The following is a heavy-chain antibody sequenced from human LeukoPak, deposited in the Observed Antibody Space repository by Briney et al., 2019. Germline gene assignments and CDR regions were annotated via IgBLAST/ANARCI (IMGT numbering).Heavy chain of an antibody. V-gene: IGHV1-18*01. CDR2: ISAYNGNT. Sequence: ASVKVSCKASGYTFTSYGISWVRQAPGQGLEWMGWISAYNGNTNYAQKLQGRVTMTTDTSTSTAYMELRSLRSDDTAVYYCARGYDYVWGSYRSYAYDIWGQGTMVTVSS. J-gene: IGHJ3*02. CDR3: ARGYDYVWGSYRSYAYDI. CDR1: GYTFTSYG. D-gene: IGHD3-16*02.